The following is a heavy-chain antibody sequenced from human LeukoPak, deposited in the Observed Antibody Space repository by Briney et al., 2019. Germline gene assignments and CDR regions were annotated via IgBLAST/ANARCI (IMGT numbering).Heavy chain of an antibody. Sequence: PGGSLRLSCAASGFTFSDYNMNWVRQVPGKGLESVSYMSRSGDIIYYADSVKGRFTISRDNAKNPLYLQMNSLRAEDTAVYYCARDVYYGSGSPRLGYWGTGTLVTVSS. CDR3: ARDVYYGSGSPRLGY. D-gene: IGHD3-10*01. CDR1: GFTFSDYN. J-gene: IGHJ4*02. CDR2: MSRSGDII. V-gene: IGHV3-48*01.